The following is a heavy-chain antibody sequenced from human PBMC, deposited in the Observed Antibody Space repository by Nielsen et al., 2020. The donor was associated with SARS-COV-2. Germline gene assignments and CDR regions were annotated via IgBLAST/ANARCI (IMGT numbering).Heavy chain of an antibody. CDR3: ARRLGI. Sequence: GSLRLSCTVSGGSISSSSYYWGWISQPPGKGLEWIGSIYYSGSTYYNPSLKSRVTIFVDTSKNQFSLKLSSVTAADTAVYYCARRLGIWGQGTMVTVSS. J-gene: IGHJ3*02. CDR1: GGSISSSSYY. V-gene: IGHV4-39*01. CDR2: IYYSGST.